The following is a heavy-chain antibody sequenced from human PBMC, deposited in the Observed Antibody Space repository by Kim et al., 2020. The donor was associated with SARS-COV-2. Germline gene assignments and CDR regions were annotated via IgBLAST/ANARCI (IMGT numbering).Heavy chain of an antibody. J-gene: IGHJ4*02. CDR3: ARVDVGY. Sequence: DGSEKYYVDSVKGRFTISRDNAKNSLYLQMNSLRAEDTAVYYCARVDVGYWGQGTLVTVSS. V-gene: IGHV3-7*01. CDR2: DGSEK. D-gene: IGHD1-26*01.